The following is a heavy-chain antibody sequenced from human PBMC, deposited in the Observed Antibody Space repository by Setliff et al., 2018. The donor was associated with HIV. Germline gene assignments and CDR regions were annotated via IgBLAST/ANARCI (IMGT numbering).Heavy chain of an antibody. Sequence: NPSETLSLTCTVSGASITNTNYYWGWIRQPPGKGLEWIGAAYYSGNTYYNPSLKSRITMSVDTSKNQFSLKLRSVTAADTAVFFCATLRWLRSKHSDYWGQGTLVTVSS. J-gene: IGHJ4*01. CDR3: ATLRWLRSKHSDY. D-gene: IGHD5-12*01. CDR2: AYYSGNT. V-gene: IGHV4-39*01. CDR1: GASITNTNYY.